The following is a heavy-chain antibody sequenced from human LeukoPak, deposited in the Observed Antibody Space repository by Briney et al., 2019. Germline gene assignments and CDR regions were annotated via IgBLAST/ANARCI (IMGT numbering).Heavy chain of an antibody. V-gene: IGHV1-18*01. CDR3: ARDMIAARPNWFDP. CDR1: GYSFTTYG. D-gene: IGHD6-6*01. J-gene: IGHJ5*02. CDR2: ISAYNGNT. Sequence: ASVKVSCKASGYSFTTYGISWVRQAPGQGLEWRGWISAYNGNTNYAQKLQGRVTMTTDTSTSTAYMELRSLRYDDTAVYYCARDMIAARPNWFDPWGQGTLVTVSS.